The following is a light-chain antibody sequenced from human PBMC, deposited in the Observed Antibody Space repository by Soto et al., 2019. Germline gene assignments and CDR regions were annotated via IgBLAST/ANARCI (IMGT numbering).Light chain of an antibody. CDR1: QSIANY. Sequence: DIQMTQSPSSLSASVGDRVTITCRASQSIANYLNWYQQKPGKAPKLLIYAASTLQSGVPSRFSGSGSGTDFTLTISSLQPEHFATYYCQQSYSTPWTFGQGTKVDIK. V-gene: IGKV1-39*01. CDR3: QQSYSTPWT. CDR2: AAS. J-gene: IGKJ1*01.